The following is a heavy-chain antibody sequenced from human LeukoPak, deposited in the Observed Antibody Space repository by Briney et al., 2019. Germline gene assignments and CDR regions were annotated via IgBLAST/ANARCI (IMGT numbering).Heavy chain of an antibody. CDR3: ARAKHWGSPDY. V-gene: IGHV4-59*01. CDR2: IYYSGST. Sequence: SETLSLTCAVYGGSFSGYYWSWIRQPPGKGLEWIGYIYYSGSTNYNPSLKSRVTISVDTSKNQFSLKLSSVTAADTAVYYCARAKHWGSPDYWGQGTLVTVSS. CDR1: GGSFSGYY. J-gene: IGHJ4*02. D-gene: IGHD3-16*01.